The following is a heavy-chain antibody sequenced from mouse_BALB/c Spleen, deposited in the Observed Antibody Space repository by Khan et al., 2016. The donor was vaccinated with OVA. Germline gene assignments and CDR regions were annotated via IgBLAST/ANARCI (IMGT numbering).Heavy chain of an antibody. J-gene: IGHJ2*01. D-gene: IGHD1-1*01. CDR1: GYTFTSYW. CDR3: ARIKKIVANYFDY. CDR2: TNPTNGRT. Sequence: QVQLQQSGAELVKAGASVKMSCKASGYTFTSYWMHWVKQRLGQGLEWFAETNPTNGRTYYNEKFKSKATLTVDKSSSTAYMLLSGPTFEDSSVYCCARIKKIVANYFDYWGQGTTLTVSS. V-gene: IGHV1S81*02.